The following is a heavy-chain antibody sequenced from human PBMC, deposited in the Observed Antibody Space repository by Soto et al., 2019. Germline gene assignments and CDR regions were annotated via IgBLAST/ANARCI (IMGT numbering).Heavy chain of an antibody. V-gene: IGHV1-8*01. J-gene: IGHJ5*02. CDR1: GHSLNKYD. CDR2: VNPNSGET. Sequence: ASVKVSCKASGHSLNKYDINWVRQAPGQGLEWMGWVNPNSGETGFAQKFQGRITMTRNTSINTGYMELRSLRSDDTAVYFCSHTGGPWGQGTLVTVAS. D-gene: IGHD2-8*02. CDR3: SHTGGP.